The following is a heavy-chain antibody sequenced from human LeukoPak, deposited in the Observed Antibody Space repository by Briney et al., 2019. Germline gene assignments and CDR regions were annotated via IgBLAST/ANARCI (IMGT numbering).Heavy chain of an antibody. CDR1: GFTFSVYG. CDR2: ISSTGGST. Sequence: GGSLRLSCAASGFTFSVYGMHWVRQAPGKGLEYVSAISSTGGSTYYADSVKGRFTISRDNSKNTLYLQMSSLRAEDTSVYYCVKAPRTTVVGFDIWGQGTMVTVSS. D-gene: IGHD4-11*01. J-gene: IGHJ3*02. CDR3: VKAPRTTVVGFDI. V-gene: IGHV3-64D*09.